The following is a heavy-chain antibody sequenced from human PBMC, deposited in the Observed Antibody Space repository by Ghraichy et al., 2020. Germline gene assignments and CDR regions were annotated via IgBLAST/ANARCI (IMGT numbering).Heavy chain of an antibody. D-gene: IGHD2/OR15-2a*01. V-gene: IGHV3-7*03. CDR2: IRQDGSEK. Sequence: GGSLRLSCAASGFTFSNYWMTWVRQAPGKGLEWVANIRQDGSEKNYVDSVKGRFTISRDNAKKSLHLQMNSLRADDTAVYYCARDLIIVSLWGQGTLVTVSS. CDR1: GFTFSNYW. J-gene: IGHJ4*02. CDR3: ARDLIIVSL.